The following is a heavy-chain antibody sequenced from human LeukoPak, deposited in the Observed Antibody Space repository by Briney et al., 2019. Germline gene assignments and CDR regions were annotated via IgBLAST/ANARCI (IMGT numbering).Heavy chain of an antibody. D-gene: IGHD3-10*01. CDR3: AGGPYYYGSGSYYRWFDP. V-gene: IGHV4-34*01. CDR1: GGSFSGYY. CDR2: INHSGST. J-gene: IGHJ5*02. Sequence: SETLSLTCAVYGGSFSGYYWSWIRQPPGKGLEWIGEINHSGSTNYNPSLKSRVTISVDTSKNQFSLKLSSVTAADTAVYYCAGGPYYYGSGSYYRWFDPWGQGTLVTVSS.